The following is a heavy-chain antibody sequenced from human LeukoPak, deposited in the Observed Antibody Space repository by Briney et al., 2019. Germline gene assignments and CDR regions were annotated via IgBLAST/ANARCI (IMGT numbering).Heavy chain of an antibody. CDR3: ARWDAFDI. CDR2: ISSSSSYI. CDR1: GFTFSTFA. Sequence: SGGSLRLSCAASGFTFSTFALSWVRQAPGKGLEWVSSISSSSSYIYYADSVKGRFTISRDNAKNSLYLQMNSLRAEDTAVYYCARWDAFDIWGQGTMVTVSS. D-gene: IGHD4-23*01. J-gene: IGHJ3*02. V-gene: IGHV3-21*01.